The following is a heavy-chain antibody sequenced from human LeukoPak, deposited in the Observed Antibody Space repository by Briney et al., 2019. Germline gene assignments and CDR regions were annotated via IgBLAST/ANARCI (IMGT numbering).Heavy chain of an antibody. J-gene: IGHJ6*02. CDR1: GGSISSGSYY. CDR2: IYTSGST. V-gene: IGHV4-61*02. CDR3: ARGDSSSWKNYYYYYGMDV. D-gene: IGHD6-13*01. Sequence: SETLSLTCTVSGGSISSGSYYWSWIRQPAGKGLEWIGRIYTSGSTNYNPSLKSRVTLSVDTSKNQFSLKPSSVTAADTAVYYCARGDSSSWKNYYYYYGMDVWGQGTTVTVSS.